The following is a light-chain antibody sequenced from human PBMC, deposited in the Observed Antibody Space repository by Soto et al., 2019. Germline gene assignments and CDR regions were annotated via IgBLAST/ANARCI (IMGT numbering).Light chain of an antibody. Sequence: EIVMTQSPATLSVSPGERATLSCRASQSVSNNLAWYQQKPGQAPRLLIYFASTRATGTPARFSGSGSGTEFTLTISSLQSEDFAVYYCQQYNKRPLTFGGGTKVETK. J-gene: IGKJ4*01. CDR2: FAS. CDR1: QSVSNN. CDR3: QQYNKRPLT. V-gene: IGKV3-15*01.